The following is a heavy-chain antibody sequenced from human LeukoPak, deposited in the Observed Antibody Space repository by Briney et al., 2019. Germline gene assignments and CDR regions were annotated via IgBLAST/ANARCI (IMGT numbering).Heavy chain of an antibody. J-gene: IGHJ5*02. Sequence: PSETLSLTCAVYGGSFSGYYWSWIRQPPGKGLEWIGEINHSGSTNYNPSLKSRVTISVDTSKNQFSLKLSSVTAADTAVYYCARATRFSSSWYNWFDPWGQGTLVTVSS. V-gene: IGHV4-34*01. CDR3: ARATRFSSSWYNWFDP. D-gene: IGHD6-13*01. CDR2: INHSGST. CDR1: GGSFSGYY.